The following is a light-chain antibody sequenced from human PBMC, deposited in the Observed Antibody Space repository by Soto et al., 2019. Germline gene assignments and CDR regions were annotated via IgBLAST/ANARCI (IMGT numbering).Light chain of an antibody. CDR1: QSLLFSSNNKNY. J-gene: IGKJ4*01. V-gene: IGKV4-1*01. Sequence: DIVMTQSPDSLAVSLGARATSNCKSSQSLLFSSNNKNYLAWYQQKPGQPPRLLISWASTRESGVPDRFSGSGSGTDFTLTISSLQAEDVAVYYCQQYYSIPPTFGGGTKVDIK. CDR3: QQYYSIPPT. CDR2: WAS.